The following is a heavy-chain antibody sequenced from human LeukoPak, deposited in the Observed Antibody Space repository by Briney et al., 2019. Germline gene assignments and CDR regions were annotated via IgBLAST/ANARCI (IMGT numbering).Heavy chain of an antibody. V-gene: IGHV4-61*02. D-gene: IGHD2-21*02. Sequence: PSQTLSLTCSVSGGSITSGRYYWTWIRQPAGKGLEWIGRLYTNDNTNYDPTLESRVSISVDTSKSQFYLQLTSVTAADTAVYFCARGVVTDDYYMDVWGKGITVIVSS. CDR1: GGSITSGRYY. J-gene: IGHJ6*03. CDR2: LYTNDNT. CDR3: ARGVVTDDYYMDV.